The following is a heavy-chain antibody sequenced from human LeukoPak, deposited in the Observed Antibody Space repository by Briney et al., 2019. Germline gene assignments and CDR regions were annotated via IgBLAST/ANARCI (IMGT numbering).Heavy chain of an antibody. J-gene: IGHJ4*02. Sequence: GSLRLSCSVSGFNFNHNWLSWVRQAPGKGLEWVANIKQGGSEEYYVDSVKDRFTISRDNAKNSLYLQMNSLRAEDTAVYFCARGSETVTTKGYFDYWGQGTLVTVSS. D-gene: IGHD4-17*01. CDR3: ARGSETVTTKGYFDY. V-gene: IGHV3-7*01. CDR2: IKQGGSEE. CDR1: GFNFNHNW.